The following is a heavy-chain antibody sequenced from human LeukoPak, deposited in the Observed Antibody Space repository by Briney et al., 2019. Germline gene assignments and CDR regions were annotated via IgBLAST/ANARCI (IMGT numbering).Heavy chain of an antibody. J-gene: IGHJ4*02. CDR2: ISGSGTPT. V-gene: IGHV3-23*01. Sequence: GGSLRLSCATSGFTFSNYAMSWVRQAPGKGLEWVSGISGSGTPTYYSDSVKGRFTISRDDSKNTAYLQMNSLKTEDTAVYYCTSILDWGQGTLVTVSS. D-gene: IGHD3-3*02. CDR3: TSILD. CDR1: GFTFSNYA.